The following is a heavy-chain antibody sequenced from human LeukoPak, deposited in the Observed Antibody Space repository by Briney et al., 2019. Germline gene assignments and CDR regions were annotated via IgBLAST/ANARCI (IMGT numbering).Heavy chain of an antibody. CDR1: GFTFSSYW. V-gene: IGHV3-7*04. Sequence: GGSLRLSCASTGFTFSSYWMSWVRQAPGKGLEWVANIKQDGSEKYYVDSVKGRFTISRDNAKNSLYLQMNSLRGEDTAVYYCARVNDAFDIWGQGTMVTVSS. J-gene: IGHJ3*02. CDR3: ARVNDAFDI. CDR2: IKQDGSEK.